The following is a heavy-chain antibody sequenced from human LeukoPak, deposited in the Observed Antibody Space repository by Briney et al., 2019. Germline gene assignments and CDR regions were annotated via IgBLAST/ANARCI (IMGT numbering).Heavy chain of an antibody. Sequence: GGSLRLSCAASGLTFSSYAMSWVRQAPGKGLEWVSAISGSGGSTYYADSVKGRFTISRDNSKNTLYLQMNSLRAEDTAVYYCAKLGGYHYYDSSGYLDYWGQGTLVTVSS. V-gene: IGHV3-23*01. CDR3: AKLGGYHYYDSSGYLDY. CDR1: GLTFSSYA. CDR2: ISGSGGST. J-gene: IGHJ4*02. D-gene: IGHD3-22*01.